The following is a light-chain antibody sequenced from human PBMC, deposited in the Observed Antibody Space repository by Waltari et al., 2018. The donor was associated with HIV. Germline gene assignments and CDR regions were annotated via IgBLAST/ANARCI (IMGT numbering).Light chain of an antibody. J-gene: IGLJ1*01. CDR1: SSDVGFYNF. CDR2: YVT. Sequence: QSALTQPASVSGSPGQSITIPCPGTSSDVGFYNFVSWSQQPPGKAPKLVIYYVTNRPSGVSNRFSCSKSGNTASLTISGLQAEDEADYYCTSYTTSSTPFYVFATGTKVTVL. CDR3: TSYTTSSTPFYV. V-gene: IGLV2-14*01.